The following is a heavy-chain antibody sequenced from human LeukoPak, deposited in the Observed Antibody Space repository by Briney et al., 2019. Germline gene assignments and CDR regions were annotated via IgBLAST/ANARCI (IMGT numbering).Heavy chain of an antibody. CDR3: ARGLYGSGSYFY. J-gene: IGHJ4*02. CDR2: INHSGST. V-gene: IGHV4-34*01. CDR1: GGSFSCYY. Sequence: SETLSLTCAVYGGSFSCYYWSWIRQPPGKGLEWIGEINHSGSTNYNPSLKSRVTISVDTSKNQFSLKLSSVTAADTAVYYCARGLYGSGSYFYWGQGTLVTVSS. D-gene: IGHD3-10*01.